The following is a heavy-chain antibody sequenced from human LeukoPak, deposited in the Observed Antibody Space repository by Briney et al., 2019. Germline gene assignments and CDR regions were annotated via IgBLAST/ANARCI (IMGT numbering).Heavy chain of an antibody. CDR2: IYPGDSDT. CDR1: GYSFTSYW. Sequence: GESLKISCKGSGYSFTSYWIGWVRQMPGKGLEWMGIIYPGDSDTRYSPPFQGQVTISADKSISTAYLQWSSLKASDTAMYYCARRGYSYGLGYYYYGMDAWGKGTTVTVSS. V-gene: IGHV5-51*01. J-gene: IGHJ6*04. CDR3: ARRGYSYGLGYYYYGMDA. D-gene: IGHD5-18*01.